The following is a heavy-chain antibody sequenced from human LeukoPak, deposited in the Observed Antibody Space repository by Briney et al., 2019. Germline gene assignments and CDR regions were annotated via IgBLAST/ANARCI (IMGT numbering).Heavy chain of an antibody. J-gene: IGHJ4*02. Sequence: ASVKVSCKASGGTFSSYAISWVRQAPGQGLEWMGIINPSGGSTSYAQKFQGRVTMTRDTSTSTVYMELSSLRSEDTAVYYCARSTYYYDSSGYYDSGYFDYWGQGTLVTVSS. CDR2: INPSGGST. V-gene: IGHV1-46*01. CDR1: GGTFSSYA. D-gene: IGHD3-22*01. CDR3: ARSTYYYDSSGYYDSGYFDY.